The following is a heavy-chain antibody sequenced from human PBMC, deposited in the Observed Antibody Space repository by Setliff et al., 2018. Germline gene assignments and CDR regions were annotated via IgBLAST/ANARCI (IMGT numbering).Heavy chain of an antibody. Sequence: ASVKVSCKASGYTFTDHYLYWVRQAPGQGPEWMGWINTNSGNPTYAQGFTGRFVFSLDTSVSTAYLQISSLKAEDTAIYYCARSSISCYYACNYNYMDVWGKGTAVTVSS. CDR3: ARSSISCYYACNYNYMDV. D-gene: IGHD2-2*01. CDR1: GYTFTDHY. V-gene: IGHV7-4-1*02. J-gene: IGHJ6*03. CDR2: INTNSGNP.